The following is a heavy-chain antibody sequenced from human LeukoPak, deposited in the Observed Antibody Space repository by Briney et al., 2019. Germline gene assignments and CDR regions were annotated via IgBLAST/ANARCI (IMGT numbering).Heavy chain of an antibody. Sequence: PGRSLRLSCTASGFTFGDYAMSWVRQAPGKGLEWVANIKQDGSEKYYVDSVKGRFTISRDNAKNSLYLQMNSLRAEDTAVYYCARVLVVVAATRSRPFDYWGQGTLVTVSS. J-gene: IGHJ4*02. CDR3: ARVLVVVAATRSRPFDY. D-gene: IGHD2-15*01. CDR1: GFTFGDYA. V-gene: IGHV3-7*01. CDR2: IKQDGSEK.